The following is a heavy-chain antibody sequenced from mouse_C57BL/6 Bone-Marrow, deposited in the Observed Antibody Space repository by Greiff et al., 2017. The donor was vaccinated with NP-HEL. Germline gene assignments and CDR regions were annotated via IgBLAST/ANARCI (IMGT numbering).Heavy chain of an antibody. V-gene: IGHV1-15*01. CDR3: TRPLYYSNYGYAMDY. CDR2: IDPETGGP. CDR1: GYTFTDYE. J-gene: IGHJ4*01. D-gene: IGHD2-5*01. Sequence: QVQLQQSGAELVRPGASVTLSCKASGYTFTDYEMHWVKQTPVHGLEWIGAIDPETGGPAYNQKFKGKAILTADKSSSTAYMALRSLTSEDSAVYYCTRPLYYSNYGYAMDYWGQGTSVTVSS.